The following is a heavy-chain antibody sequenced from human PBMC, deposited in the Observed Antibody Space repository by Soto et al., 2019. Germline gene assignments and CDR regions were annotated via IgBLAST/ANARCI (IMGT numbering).Heavy chain of an antibody. J-gene: IGHJ4*02. CDR2: TYYRSKWNS. V-gene: IGHV6-1*01. CDR1: GDSVSRTSVA. Sequence: QVQLHQSGPGLVKPSQTLSLTCAISGDSVSRTSVAWNWIRQSPSRGLEWLGRTYYRSKWNSDYAVSVRGRITIDPDTSKSQLSLQLNSVPPEDTAVYYCVRGQFSAFDCWGQGTLVTVSS. CDR3: VRGQFSAFDC.